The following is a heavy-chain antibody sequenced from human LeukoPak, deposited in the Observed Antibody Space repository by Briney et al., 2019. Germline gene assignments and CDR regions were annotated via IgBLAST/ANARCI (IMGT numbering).Heavy chain of an antibody. V-gene: IGHV3-33*06. J-gene: IGHJ4*02. CDR3: AKENVDMVATPLYYFDY. D-gene: IGHD5-12*01. CDR1: GFTFSRYG. Sequence: GRSLRLSCAASGFTFSRYGKHWVRQAPGKGLEWVAVIWYDGSKKYYADSVKGRFTISRDNSKNTLYLQMNSLRAEDTAVYYCAKENVDMVATPLYYFDYLVQGTLVTVSS. CDR2: IWYDGSKK.